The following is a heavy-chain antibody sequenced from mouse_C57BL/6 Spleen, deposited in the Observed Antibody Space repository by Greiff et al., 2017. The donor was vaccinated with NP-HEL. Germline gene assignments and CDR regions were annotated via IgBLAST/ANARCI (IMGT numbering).Heavy chain of an antibody. V-gene: IGHV1-80*01. CDR2: IYPGGGYT. CDR3: ARRGYDYDEGDYAMDY. J-gene: IGHJ4*01. Sequence: VQLQQSGAELVKPGASVKISCKASGYAFSSYWMNWVQQRPGKGLEWIGQIYPGGGYTYYNGKFKGKATLTADKSSSTAYMPLSSLTSEDTAVYFWARRGYDYDEGDYAMDYWGQGTSVTVSS. CDR1: GYAFSSYW. D-gene: IGHD2-4*01.